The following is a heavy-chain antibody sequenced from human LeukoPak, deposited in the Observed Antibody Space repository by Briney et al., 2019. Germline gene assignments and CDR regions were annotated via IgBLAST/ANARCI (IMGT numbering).Heavy chain of an antibody. J-gene: IGHJ6*02. V-gene: IGHV3-23*01. CDR2: ISGSGDIT. Sequence: GGSLRLSCAASGFTFSNCGMTWVRQAPGKGLEWVSLISGSGDITYYADSVKGRFTISRDNSKNTLYLQMNSLRAEDTAVYYCAKDYQIFYYGMDVWGQGTTVTVSS. CDR1: GFTFSNCG. D-gene: IGHD3-16*02. CDR3: AKDYQIFYYGMDV.